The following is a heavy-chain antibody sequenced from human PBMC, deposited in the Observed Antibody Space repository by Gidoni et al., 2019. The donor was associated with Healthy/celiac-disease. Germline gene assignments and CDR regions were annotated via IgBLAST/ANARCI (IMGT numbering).Heavy chain of an antibody. CDR2: ISSSSSYI. D-gene: IGHD3-10*01. J-gene: IGHJ4*02. V-gene: IGHV3-21*01. CDR1: GFPFSSYS. Sequence: EVQLVESGGGLVKPGGSLRLSCAASGFPFSSYSMTWFRQAPGKGLEWVSAISSSSSYIYYADSVKGRFTISRDNAKNSLYLQMNSLRAEDTAVYYCARGSGSVYYYGSGSYWGHPIGYWGQGTLVTVSS. CDR3: ARGSGSVYYYGSGSYWGHPIGY.